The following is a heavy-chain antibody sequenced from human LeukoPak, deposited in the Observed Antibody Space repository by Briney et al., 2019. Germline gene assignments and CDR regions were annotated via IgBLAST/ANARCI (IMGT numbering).Heavy chain of an antibody. CDR3: ARDDSGTQEY. D-gene: IGHD1-1*01. CDR2: IWDDRSNE. V-gene: IGHV3-33*01. CDR1: GFTFGYHA. J-gene: IGHJ4*02. Sequence: GGSLRLSFTAPGFTFGYHAINWVRQAPGKGREGGGVIWDDRSNENYADSVKGPFTIFLDNRRNTLYLQMNSLRAEGTAVYFCARDDSGTQEYWGEGAQVTVSS.